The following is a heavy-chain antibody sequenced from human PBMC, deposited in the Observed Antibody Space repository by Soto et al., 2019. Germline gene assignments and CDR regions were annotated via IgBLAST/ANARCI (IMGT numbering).Heavy chain of an antibody. J-gene: IGHJ2*01. V-gene: IGHV4-34*02. CDR3: AGLFLGMTVYWYFYL. D-gene: IGHD7-27*01. CDR1: GGSFSGYY. CDR2: VTRSGGT. Sequence: QVQLQQWGAGLLKPSETLSLTCAVYGGSFSGYYWSWVRQPPGKGLEWIGEVTRSGGTNYNPSLKGRVTLSLDTSKNQFSLRLDSVTAADTAVYYCAGLFLGMTVYWYFYLWGRGTLVTVSS.